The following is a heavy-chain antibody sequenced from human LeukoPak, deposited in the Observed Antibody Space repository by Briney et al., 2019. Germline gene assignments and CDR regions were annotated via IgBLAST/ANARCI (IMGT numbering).Heavy chain of an antibody. D-gene: IGHD2-2*01. CDR3: AKAQYQLLLNYFDY. V-gene: IGHV3-23*01. CDR1: GFTFSSYA. Sequence: GGSLRLSCAASGFTFSSYAMSWVRQAPGKGLEWVSAISGSGGSTYYADSVKGRFTISRDNSKNTLYLQMNSLRAGDTAVYYCAKAQYQLLLNYFDYWGQGTLVTVSS. CDR2: ISGSGGST. J-gene: IGHJ4*02.